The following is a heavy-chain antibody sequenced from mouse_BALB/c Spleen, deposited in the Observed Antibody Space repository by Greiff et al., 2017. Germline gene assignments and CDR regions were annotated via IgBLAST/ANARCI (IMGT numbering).Heavy chain of an antibody. Sequence: EVKLQESGPELVKPGASVKVSCKASGYAFTSYNMYWVKQSHGKSLEWIGYIDPYNGGTSYNQKFKGKATLTVDKSSSTAYMHLNSLTSEDSAVYYCARDGNYGGAMDYWGQGTSVTVSS. CDR1: GYAFTSYN. CDR3: ARDGNYGGAMDY. D-gene: IGHD2-1*01. V-gene: IGHV1S135*01. CDR2: IDPYNGGT. J-gene: IGHJ4*01.